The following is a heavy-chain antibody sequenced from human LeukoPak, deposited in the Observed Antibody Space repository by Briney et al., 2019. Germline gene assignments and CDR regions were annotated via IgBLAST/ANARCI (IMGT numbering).Heavy chain of an antibody. CDR2: INPSGGST. J-gene: IGHJ4*02. V-gene: IGHV1-46*01. D-gene: IGHD3-22*01. Sequence: ASVKVSCKASGYTFTSYYIHWVRQAPGQGLEWMGIINPSGGSTSYAQKFQGRVTMTRDMSTSTVYMELSSLRSEDTAVYYCARVARRADYYDSSGYPDYWGQGTLVNVSS. CDR1: GYTFTSYY. CDR3: ARVARRADYYDSSGYPDY.